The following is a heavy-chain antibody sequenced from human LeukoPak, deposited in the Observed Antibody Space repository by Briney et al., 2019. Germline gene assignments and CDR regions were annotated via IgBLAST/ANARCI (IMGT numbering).Heavy chain of an antibody. CDR1: GFTFSSYD. V-gene: IGHV3-48*03. CDR3: ARERNYYDSSGYESY. J-gene: IGHJ4*02. Sequence: PGGSLRLSCAASGFTFSSYDMNWVRQAPGKGLEWVSYISSSGSTIYYADSVKGRFTISRDNAKNSLYLQMNSLRAEDTAVYYCARERNYYDSSGYESYWGQGTLVTVSS. D-gene: IGHD3-22*01. CDR2: ISSSGSTI.